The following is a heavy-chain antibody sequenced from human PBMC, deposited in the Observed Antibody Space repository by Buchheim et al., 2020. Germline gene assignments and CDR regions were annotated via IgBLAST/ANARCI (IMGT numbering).Heavy chain of an antibody. V-gene: IGHV4-34*02. J-gene: IGHJ6*02. Sequence: QEHLQQWGAGLLKPSETLSLTCAVFGGSFGSFYWSWIRQPPGKGLEWIGEINQRGDTNYNPSLKSRITISIDTSKNQFSLRLNSVTDADTAVYYCARWAVTALVYPYYGMDVWGHGT. D-gene: IGHD1-20*01. CDR3: ARWAVTALVYPYYGMDV. CDR2: INQRGDT. CDR1: GGSFGSFY.